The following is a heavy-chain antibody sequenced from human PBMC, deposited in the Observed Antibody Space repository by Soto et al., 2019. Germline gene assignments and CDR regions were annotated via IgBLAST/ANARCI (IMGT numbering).Heavy chain of an antibody. J-gene: IGHJ4*02. CDR2: ISGSGGST. CDR3: AKDLGAMSSQDFDY. Sequence: LRLSCAASGFTFSSSAISWVRQAPGTGLEWVSDISGSGGSTYYADSVKGRLTISTDNSKNTLYLQMNSLRAEDTAVYYCAKDLGAMSSQDFDYWGQGTLVTVSS. CDR1: GFTFSSSA. V-gene: IGHV3-23*01. D-gene: IGHD2-2*01.